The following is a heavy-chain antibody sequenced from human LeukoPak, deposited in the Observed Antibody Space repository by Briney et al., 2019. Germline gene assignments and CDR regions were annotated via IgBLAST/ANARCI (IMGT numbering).Heavy chain of an antibody. V-gene: IGHV1-2*02. Sequence: GASVKVSCKASGYTFTSYYMHWVRQAPGQGLEWMGWINPNSGGTNYAQKFQGRVTMTRDTSISTAYMELSRLRSDDTAVYYCATIAGYCSGGSCFGKPEYFDYWGQGTLVTVSS. CDR1: GYTFTSYY. CDR3: ATIAGYCSGGSCFGKPEYFDY. CDR2: INPNSGGT. J-gene: IGHJ4*02. D-gene: IGHD2-15*01.